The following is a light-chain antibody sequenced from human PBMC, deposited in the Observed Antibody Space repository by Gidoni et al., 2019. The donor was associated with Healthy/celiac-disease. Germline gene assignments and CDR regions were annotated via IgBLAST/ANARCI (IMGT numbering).Light chain of an antibody. CDR1: KSVSSN. Sequence: DIVMTQSPATLSVSPGERATPSCMASKSVSSNLAWYQQKPGKAPRLLIYGASTRATGIPAMFSGSGSGTEFTLTISSLQSEDFAVYYCQQYNNWPPWTFGQGTKVEIK. CDR2: GAS. J-gene: IGKJ1*01. V-gene: IGKV3-15*01. CDR3: QQYNNWPPWT.